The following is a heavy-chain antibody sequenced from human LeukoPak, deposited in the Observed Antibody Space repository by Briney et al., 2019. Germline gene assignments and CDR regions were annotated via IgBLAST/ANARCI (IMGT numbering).Heavy chain of an antibody. J-gene: IGHJ4*02. D-gene: IGHD5-12*01. V-gene: IGHV3-48*01. CDR1: GFTFSSYS. CDR3: AKDARYSGYVLDY. CDR2: FIILSSII. Sequence: GGSLRLSCAASGFTFSSYSRNGVRQAPGKGRGGVLSFIILSSIIYYARSAKGRFTISRDSAWTSLFRQMTSLRPGVTAVYTCAKDARYSGYVLDYWGQGSLVSVSS.